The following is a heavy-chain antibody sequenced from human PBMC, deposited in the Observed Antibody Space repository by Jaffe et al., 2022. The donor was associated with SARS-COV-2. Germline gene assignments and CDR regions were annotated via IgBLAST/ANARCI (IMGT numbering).Heavy chain of an antibody. CDR1: GFTFSSYG. CDR2: IWYDGSNK. J-gene: IGHJ4*02. V-gene: IGHV3-33*01. D-gene: IGHD6-6*01. CDR3: ARSYSSSLFDY. Sequence: QVQLVESGGGVVQPGRSLRLSCAASGFTFSSYGMHWVRQAPGKGLEWVAVIWYDGSNKYYADSVKGRFTISRDNSKNTLYLQMNSLRAEDTAVYYCARSYSSSLFDYWGQGTLVTVSS.